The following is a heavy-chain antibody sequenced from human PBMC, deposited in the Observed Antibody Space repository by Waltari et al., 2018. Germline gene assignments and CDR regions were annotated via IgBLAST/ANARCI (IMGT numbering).Heavy chain of an antibody. Sequence: QVQLVESGGGVVQSGRSLRLSCAASGFTFSSYGMHWVRQAPGKGLEWVAVIWYDGSNKYYADSVKGRFTISRDNSKNTLYLQMNSLRAEDTAVYYCAKDLTGDRDYYYYYMDVWGKGTTVTVSS. V-gene: IGHV3-33*06. J-gene: IGHJ6*03. CDR2: IWYDGSNK. D-gene: IGHD7-27*01. CDR1: GFTFSSYG. CDR3: AKDLTGDRDYYYYYMDV.